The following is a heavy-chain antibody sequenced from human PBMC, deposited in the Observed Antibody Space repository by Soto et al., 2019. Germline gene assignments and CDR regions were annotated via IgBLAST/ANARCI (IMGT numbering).Heavy chain of an antibody. CDR1: GYTFTSYA. J-gene: IGHJ6*02. D-gene: IGHD2-15*01. CDR3: ARSPWYRHPNYYYGMDV. V-gene: IGHV1-3*01. Sequence: GASVKVSCKASGYTFTSYAMHWVRQAPGQRLEWMGWINAGNGNTKYSQKFQGRVTITRDTSASTAYMELSSLRSEDTAVYYCARSPWYRHPNYYYGMDVWGQGTTVTVSS. CDR2: INAGNGNT.